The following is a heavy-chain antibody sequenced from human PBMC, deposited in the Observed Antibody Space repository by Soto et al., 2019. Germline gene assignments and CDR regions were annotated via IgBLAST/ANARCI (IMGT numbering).Heavy chain of an antibody. J-gene: IGHJ4*02. CDR3: ARQNVLRYFDWSNFDY. CDR1: GGSISSSSYY. CDR2: IYYSGST. Sequence: SETLSLTCTVSGGSISSSSYYWGWIRQPPGKGLEWIGSIYYSGSTYYNPSLKSRVTISVDTSKNQFSLKLSSVTAADTAVYYCARQNVLRYFDWSNFDYWGQGTLVTVSS. V-gene: IGHV4-39*01. D-gene: IGHD3-9*01.